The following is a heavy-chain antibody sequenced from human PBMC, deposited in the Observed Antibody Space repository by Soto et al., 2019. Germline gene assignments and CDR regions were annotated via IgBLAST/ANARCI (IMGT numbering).Heavy chain of an antibody. CDR3: AKDLGANYDFWSGYGY. CDR1: GFTFSSYG. V-gene: IGHV3-30*18. D-gene: IGHD3-3*01. Sequence: QVQLVESGGGVVQPGRSLRLSCAASGFTFSSYGMHWVRQAPGKGLEWVAVISYDGSNKYYADSVKGRFTISRDNSKNTLYLQMNSLRAEDTAVYYCAKDLGANYDFWSGYGYWGQGTLVTVSS. J-gene: IGHJ4*02. CDR2: ISYDGSNK.